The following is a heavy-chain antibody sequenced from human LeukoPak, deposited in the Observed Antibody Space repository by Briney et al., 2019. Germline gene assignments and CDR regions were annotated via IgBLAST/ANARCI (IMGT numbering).Heavy chain of an antibody. J-gene: IGHJ4*02. D-gene: IGHD3-10*02. CDR1: GYTFTNYY. V-gene: IGHV1-46*01. CDR2: INPSGGST. CDR3: ARESVRGVILY. Sequence: ASVKVSCKASGYTFTNYYMHWVRQAPGQGLEWMGIINPSGGSTSYAQKFQGRVTMTRDMSTSTVYMELSSLRSEDTAVYYCARESVRGVILYWGQGTLVTVSS.